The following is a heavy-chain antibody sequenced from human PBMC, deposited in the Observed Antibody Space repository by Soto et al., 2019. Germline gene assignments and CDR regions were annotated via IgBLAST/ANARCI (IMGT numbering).Heavy chain of an antibody. CDR2: IYPGDSDT. CDR1: GYSFTSYW. J-gene: IGHJ4*02. CDR3: ARHRKGLRYFDWLLAIDY. D-gene: IGHD3-9*01. Sequence: GESLKISCKGSGYSFTSYWIGWVRQMPGKGLEWMGIIYPGDSDTRYSPSFQGQVTISADKSISTAYLQWSSLKASDTAMYYCARHRKGLRYFDWLLAIDYWGQGTLVTVSS. V-gene: IGHV5-51*01.